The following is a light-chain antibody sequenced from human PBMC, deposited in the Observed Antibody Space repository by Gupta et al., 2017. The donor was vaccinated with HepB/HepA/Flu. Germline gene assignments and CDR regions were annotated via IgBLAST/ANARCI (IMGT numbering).Light chain of an antibody. CDR3: QQRSNGPPALT. V-gene: IGKV3-11*01. Sequence: EIVLTQSPATLSLSPGERATLSCRASQSVSSYLAWYQQKPRQAPRLLIYDASNRATGIPARFSGSGSGTDFTLTISSREPEDFAVYYCQQRSNGPPALTFGGGTRVEIK. CDR2: DAS. CDR1: QSVSSY. J-gene: IGKJ4*01.